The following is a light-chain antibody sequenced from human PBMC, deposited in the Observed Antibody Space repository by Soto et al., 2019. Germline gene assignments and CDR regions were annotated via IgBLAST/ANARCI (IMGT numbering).Light chain of an antibody. CDR1: SSNIGDND. J-gene: IGLJ3*02. CDR3: GTWDSSLSAVV. Sequence: QSVLTQPPSVSAAPGQRVTISCSGNSSNIGDNDVSWFRHPPGTAPELLIYDNTKRPSGIPDRISGSKSGTSVTLGISGLQTGDEADYYSGTWDSSLSAVVFGGGTKLTVL. V-gene: IGLV1-51*01. CDR2: DNT.